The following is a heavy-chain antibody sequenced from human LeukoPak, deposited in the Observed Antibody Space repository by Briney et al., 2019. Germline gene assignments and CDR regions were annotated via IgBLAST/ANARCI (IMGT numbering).Heavy chain of an antibody. Sequence: GGSLRLSCAASGFTFSNYWMSWVRQAPGKGLEWVANIKDDGSGKYYVESVKGRLTISRDNAKNLLFLQMFSLRGDDTAVYYCTRDTTPLDRVDAYDVWGQGTMVTVSS. J-gene: IGHJ3*01. CDR1: GFTFSNYW. CDR3: TRDTTPLDRVDAYDV. V-gene: IGHV3-7*04. D-gene: IGHD1-26*01. CDR2: IKDDGSGK.